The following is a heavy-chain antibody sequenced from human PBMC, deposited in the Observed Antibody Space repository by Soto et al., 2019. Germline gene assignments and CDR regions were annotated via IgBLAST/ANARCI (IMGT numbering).Heavy chain of an antibody. V-gene: IGHV1-18*01. CDR3: ARDPQYSTSSQVFDS. D-gene: IGHD6-6*01. Sequence: QVQLVQSGAEVKKPGASVKVSCKASGYTFTTYAISWVRQAPGQGLQWMGRIITYYGNTKYAQKLQGRVTMTTDTSTSTAYMELRTLRSDDTAVYYCARDPQYSTSSQVFDSWGQGTLVTVSS. CDR2: IITYYGNT. CDR1: GYTFTTYA. J-gene: IGHJ4*02.